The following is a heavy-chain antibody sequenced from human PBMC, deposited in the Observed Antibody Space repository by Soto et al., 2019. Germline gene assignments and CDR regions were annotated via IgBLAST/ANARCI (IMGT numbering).Heavy chain of an antibody. CDR3: AREFGSGWSSYYYGMDV. Sequence: QVQLQESGPGLVKPSETLSLTCTVSGGSISSYYWSWIRQPPGKGLEWIGYIYYSGSTNYNPSLKSRVTISVDTSKNPFSLKLSSVTAADTAVYYCAREFGSGWSSYYYGMDVWGQGTTVTVSS. J-gene: IGHJ6*02. CDR2: IYYSGST. CDR1: GGSISSYY. D-gene: IGHD6-19*01. V-gene: IGHV4-59*01.